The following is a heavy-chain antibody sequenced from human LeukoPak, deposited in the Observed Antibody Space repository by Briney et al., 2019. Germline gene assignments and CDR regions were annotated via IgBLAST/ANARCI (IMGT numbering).Heavy chain of an antibody. D-gene: IGHD4-23*01. V-gene: IGHV4-38-2*01. CDR3: AALSNGGTIDY. CDR2: FYHTRST. J-gene: IGHJ4*02. Sequence: SETLSLTCAVSGSSINSAYYWGWIRQPPGMGLEWIGNFYHTRSTYYNPSLKSRVTISVDTSENHFSLRLSSVTAADTAVYYCAALSNGGTIDYWGQGALVTVSS. CDR1: GSSINSAYY.